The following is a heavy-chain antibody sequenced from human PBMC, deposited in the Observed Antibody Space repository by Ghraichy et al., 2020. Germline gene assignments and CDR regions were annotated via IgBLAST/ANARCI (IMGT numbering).Heavy chain of an antibody. CDR3: ARLISSGYELVFDY. V-gene: IGHV4-39*01. Sequence: SETRSLTCTVSGGSISSSSYYWGWIRQPPGKGLEWIGSIYYSGSTYYNPSLKSRVTISVDTSKNQFSLKLSSVTAADTAVYYCARLISSGYELVFDYWGQGTLVTVSS. CDR2: IYYSGST. CDR1: GGSISSSSYY. J-gene: IGHJ4*02. D-gene: IGHD5-12*01.